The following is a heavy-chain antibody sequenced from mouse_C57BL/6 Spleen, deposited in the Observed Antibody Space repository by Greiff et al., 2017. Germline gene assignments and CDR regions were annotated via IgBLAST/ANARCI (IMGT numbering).Heavy chain of an antibody. CDR2: IYPGDGDT. CDR1: GYAFSSYW. J-gene: IGHJ2*01. V-gene: IGHV1-80*01. CDR3: ARWDYDYDDFDH. Sequence: QVQLQQSGAELVKPGASVKISCKASGYAFSSYWMNWVKQRPGKGLEWIGQIYPGDGDTNYNGKFKGKATLTADKSSSTAYMQLSSLTSEDSAVYFCARWDYDYDDFDHGGQGTTLTVSS. D-gene: IGHD2-4*01.